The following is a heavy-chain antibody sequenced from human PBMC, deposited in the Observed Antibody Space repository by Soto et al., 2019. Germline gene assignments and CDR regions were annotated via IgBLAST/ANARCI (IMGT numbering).Heavy chain of an antibody. J-gene: IGHJ4*02. V-gene: IGHV3-30*18. CDR3: AKGLGELSPESFDY. CDR2: ISYDGSDK. Sequence: QVQLVESGGGVVQPGRSPRLSCAASGFTFSYYAMHWVRQAPGKGLEWVAVISYDGSDKYYADSVKGRFTISRDNSKNTLNLQMNSLRADDTAVYYCAKGLGELSPESFDYWGQGTLITVSS. CDR1: GFTFSYYA. D-gene: IGHD3-16*02.